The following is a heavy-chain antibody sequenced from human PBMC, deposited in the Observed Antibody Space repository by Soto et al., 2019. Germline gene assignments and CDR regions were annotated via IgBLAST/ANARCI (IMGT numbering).Heavy chain of an antibody. Sequence: GGSLRLSCAASGFTFSSYSMNWVRQAPGKGLEWVSSISSSSSYIYYADSVKGRFTISRDNAKNSLYLQMNSLGAEDTAVYYCARVLPGIAAARGAFDIWGQGTMVTVSS. V-gene: IGHV3-21*01. J-gene: IGHJ3*02. CDR1: GFTFSSYS. CDR3: ARVLPGIAAARGAFDI. D-gene: IGHD6-13*01. CDR2: ISSSSSYI.